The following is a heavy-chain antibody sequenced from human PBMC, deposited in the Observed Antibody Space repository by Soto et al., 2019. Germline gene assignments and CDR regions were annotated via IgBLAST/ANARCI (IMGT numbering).Heavy chain of an antibody. CDR2: MSHSGGT. V-gene: IGHV4-34*01. CDR1: GGFVTSGSYY. Sequence: QVQLQQWGAGLLKPSETLSLTCAVYGGFVTSGSYYWSWIRQPPGKGLEWIGEMSHSGGTHFNPSLKSRVTISVDTSKNQFTPRMSSVTAAHTALYYCARVERGTATTVVDAFDIWGPGTMVTVSS. CDR3: ARVERGTATTVVDAFDI. D-gene: IGHD1-1*01. J-gene: IGHJ3*02.